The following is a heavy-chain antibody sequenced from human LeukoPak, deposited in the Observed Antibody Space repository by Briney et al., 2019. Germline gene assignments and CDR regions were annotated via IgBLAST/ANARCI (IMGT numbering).Heavy chain of an antibody. V-gene: IGHV3-74*01. J-gene: IGHJ4*02. CDR1: GFPFSNYW. CDR3: AREILAPGKTHDY. CDR2: INDDGSAT. Sequence: GGSLRLSCAASGFPFSNYWMHWVRHVPGKGLVWVSRINDDGSATFYADSVKRRFTISRDNAKNTLFLQMNSLSAEDTALYYCAREILAPGKTHDYWGQGTLVTVSS.